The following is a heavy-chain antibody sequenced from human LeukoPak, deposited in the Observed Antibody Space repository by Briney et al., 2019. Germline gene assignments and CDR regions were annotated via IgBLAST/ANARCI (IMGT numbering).Heavy chain of an antibody. Sequence: GASVKVSCKASGYTFTGYYMHWVRQAPGQGLEWMGWINPNSGGTNYAQKFQGGVTMTRDTSITTAYMELSSLRSDDTAVYYCARVVGEYCSSTNCYASHYWGQGTLVTVSS. V-gene: IGHV1-2*02. CDR3: ARVVGEYCSSTNCYASHY. J-gene: IGHJ4*02. D-gene: IGHD2-2*01. CDR2: INPNSGGT. CDR1: GYTFTGYY.